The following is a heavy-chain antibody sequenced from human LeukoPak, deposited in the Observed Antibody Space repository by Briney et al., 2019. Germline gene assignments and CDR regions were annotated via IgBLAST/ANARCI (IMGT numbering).Heavy chain of an antibody. Sequence: PGGSLRLSCAASGLTFSSYSMNWVRQAPGKGLEWVSSISSSSSYIYYADSVKGRLTISRDNAKNSLYLQMNSLRAEDTAVYYCARAPRGYSNYVDYWGQGTLVTVSS. D-gene: IGHD4-11*01. CDR3: ARAPRGYSNYVDY. V-gene: IGHV3-21*01. CDR1: GLTFSSYS. CDR2: ISSSSSYI. J-gene: IGHJ4*02.